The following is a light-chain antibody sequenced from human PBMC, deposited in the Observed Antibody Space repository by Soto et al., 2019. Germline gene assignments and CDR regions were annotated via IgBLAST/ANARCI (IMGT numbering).Light chain of an antibody. V-gene: IGKV3-20*01. CDR3: QQYETSPWT. CDR1: QRASTY. J-gene: IGKJ1*01. CDR2: GAS. Sequence: IVLTQSPDTLSLSPGERATLACRASQRASTYLAWYQQKPGQAPRLVMYGASNRATDIPDRFTGSGSGTDFTLTINSMEPEDFAVYYCQQYETSPWTFGQGTRVDIK.